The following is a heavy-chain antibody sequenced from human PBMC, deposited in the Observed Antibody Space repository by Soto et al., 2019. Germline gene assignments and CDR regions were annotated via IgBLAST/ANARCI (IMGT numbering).Heavy chain of an antibody. V-gene: IGHV4-34*01. D-gene: IGHD3-22*01. CDR3: ARDMIVVVPPTNYYYYGMDV. J-gene: IGHJ6*02. CDR1: GGSFSGYY. CDR2: IYHSGST. Sequence: PSETLSLTCAVYGGSFSGYYWSWIRQPPGKGLEWIGEIYHSGSTNYNPSLKSRVTISVDKSKNQFSLKLSSVTAADTAVYYCARDMIVVVPPTNYYYYGMDVWGQGTTVTVSS.